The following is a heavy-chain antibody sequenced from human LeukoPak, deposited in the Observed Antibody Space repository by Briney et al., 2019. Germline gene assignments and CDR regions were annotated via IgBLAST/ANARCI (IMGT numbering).Heavy chain of an antibody. CDR2: ISSGGNT. D-gene: IGHD6-19*01. Sequence: GGPLRLSCAASGFTFSTYAMSWVRHTPGKGLEWVSGISSGGNTQYTDSVKGRFTVSRDNSKNTLHLQMDSLRAEDTAIYDCTKDRRQWVVPYFDSWGQGTVVTVSS. CDR1: GFTFSTYA. V-gene: IGHV3-23*01. J-gene: IGHJ4*02. CDR3: TKDRRQWVVPYFDS.